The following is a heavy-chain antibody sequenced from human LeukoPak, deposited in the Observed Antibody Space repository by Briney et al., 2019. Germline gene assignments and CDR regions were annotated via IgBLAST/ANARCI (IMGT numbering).Heavy chain of an antibody. CDR1: GFTFSSYS. Sequence: GGTLRLSCAASGFTFSSYSMNWVGQAPGQGLEGFSSISSSSSYIYYAASVKGRFTISRDNAKNSLYLQMNSLRAEDTAVYYCAELGITMIGGVWGKGTTVTISS. D-gene: IGHD3-10*02. CDR2: ISSSSSYI. J-gene: IGHJ6*04. CDR3: AELGITMIGGV. V-gene: IGHV3-21*01.